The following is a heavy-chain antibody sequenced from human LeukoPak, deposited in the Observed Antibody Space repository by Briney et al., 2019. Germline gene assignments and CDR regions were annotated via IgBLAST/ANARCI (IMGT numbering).Heavy chain of an antibody. Sequence: GGSLRLSCAASGSTFSSYAMSWVRQAPGKGLEWVSAISGSGGSTYYADSVKGRFTISRDNSKNTLYPQMNSLRAEDTAVYYCAKTPTTTGGAFHYWGQGTLVTVSS. CDR2: ISGSGGST. CDR1: GSTFSSYA. CDR3: AKTPTTTGGAFHY. J-gene: IGHJ4*02. D-gene: IGHD3-16*01. V-gene: IGHV3-23*01.